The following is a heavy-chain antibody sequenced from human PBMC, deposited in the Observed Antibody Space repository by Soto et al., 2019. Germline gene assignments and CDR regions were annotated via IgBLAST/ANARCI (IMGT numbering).Heavy chain of an antibody. CDR2: IFSNDEK. CDR1: GFSLSNARMG. J-gene: IGHJ6*02. CDR3: ARMGGYYYGMDV. V-gene: IGHV2-26*01. Sequence: QVTLKESGPVLVKPTETLTLTCTVSGFSLSNARMGVSWIRQPAGKALEWLAHIFSNDEKSYSTSLKSRLTISKDTSNSQVVLTMTNMDPVDTATYYCARMGGYYYGMDVWGQGTTVTVSS.